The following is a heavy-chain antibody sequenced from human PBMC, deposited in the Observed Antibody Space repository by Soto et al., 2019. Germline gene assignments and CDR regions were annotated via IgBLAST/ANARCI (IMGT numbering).Heavy chain of an antibody. Sequence: PSQTLSLTCAISGDSVSSNSAAWNWIRQSPSRGLEWLGRTYYRSKWYNDYAVSVKSRITINPDTSKNQFSLQLNSVTPEDTAVYYCARDGYDWNPGGDYYYYYGMDVWGQGTTVTVS. J-gene: IGHJ6*02. D-gene: IGHD1-20*01. CDR1: GDSVSSNSAA. CDR2: TYYRSKWYN. V-gene: IGHV6-1*01. CDR3: ARDGYDWNPGGDYYYYYGMDV.